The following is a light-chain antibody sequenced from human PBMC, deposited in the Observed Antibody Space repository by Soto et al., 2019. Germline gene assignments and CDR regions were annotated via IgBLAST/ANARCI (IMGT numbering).Light chain of an antibody. CDR2: LNSDGSH. CDR1: SGHSSYA. V-gene: IGLV4-69*01. Sequence: QPVLTQSPSASASLGASVKLTCTLSSGHSSYAIAWHQQQPEKGPRYLMKLNSDGSHSKGDGIPDRFSGSSSGAVRYLTISSLQSEDEADYYCQTWGTGIQVFGGGAKLTV. CDR3: QTWGTGIQV. J-gene: IGLJ3*02.